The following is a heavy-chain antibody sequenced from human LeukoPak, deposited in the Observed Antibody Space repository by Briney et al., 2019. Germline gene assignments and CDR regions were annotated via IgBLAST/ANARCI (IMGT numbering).Heavy chain of an antibody. V-gene: IGHV1-8*01. Sequence: ASVKVSCKASGDTFANFDINWVRQATGQGLEWMGWVKSNSGKTDYAQKFQGRVTMTRDTSTSTAYMELSSLRSEDTAVYYCARGPQWIQLWSPSSMDVWGQGTTVTVSS. CDR1: GDTFANFD. CDR2: VKSNSGKT. J-gene: IGHJ6*02. D-gene: IGHD5-18*01. CDR3: ARGPQWIQLWSPSSMDV.